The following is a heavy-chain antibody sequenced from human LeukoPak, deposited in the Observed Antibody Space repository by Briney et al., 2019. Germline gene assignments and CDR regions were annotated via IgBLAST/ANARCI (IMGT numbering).Heavy chain of an antibody. V-gene: IGHV6-1*01. Sequence: SQTLSLTFAISGDSVSMNSAAWSWIRQSPSRGLEWVGRTCYRAKGYNDYAVSVKSRITINPDTSKNQFSLQLNSVTPEDSAVYYCAREATLRGIAVAGSLNWFDPWGQGTLVTVSS. J-gene: IGHJ5*01. CDR3: AREATLRGIAVAGSLNWFDP. CDR1: GDSVSMNSAA. CDR2: TCYRAKGYN. D-gene: IGHD6-19*01.